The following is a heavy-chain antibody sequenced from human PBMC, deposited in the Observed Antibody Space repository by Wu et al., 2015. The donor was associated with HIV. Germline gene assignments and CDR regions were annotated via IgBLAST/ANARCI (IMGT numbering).Heavy chain of an antibody. D-gene: IGHD4-23*01. J-gene: IGHJ3*01. V-gene: IGHV1-69*12. CDR1: GGTFSSYA. Sequence: QVQLVQSGAEVKKPGSSVKVSCKASGGTFSSYAISWVRQAPGQGLEWMGGIIPIFGTANYAQKFQGRVTITADESTTTVHLELRTLRSDDTAVYFCARGVRTPGGDTLDFWGQGTMVTVSS. CDR3: ARGVRTPGGDTLDF. CDR2: IIPIFGTA.